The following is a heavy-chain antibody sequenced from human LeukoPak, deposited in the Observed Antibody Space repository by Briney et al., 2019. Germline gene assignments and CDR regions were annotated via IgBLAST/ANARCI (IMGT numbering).Heavy chain of an antibody. V-gene: IGHV3-64*01. D-gene: IGHD7-27*01. CDR3: AREATTKTGRAYYFDY. Sequence: GGSLRLSCEASGFTFGIYARHWVRQAPGKGLEYISGISSNGYSTYYANSVKGRFTISRDNSKNTLYLQMGSLRDEDMAVFYCAREATTKTGRAYYFDYWGQGTLVTVSS. CDR1: GFTFGIYA. CDR2: ISSNGYST. J-gene: IGHJ4*02.